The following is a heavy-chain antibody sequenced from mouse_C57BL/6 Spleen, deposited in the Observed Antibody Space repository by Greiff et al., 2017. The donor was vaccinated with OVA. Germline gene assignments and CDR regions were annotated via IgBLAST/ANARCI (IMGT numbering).Heavy chain of an antibody. Sequence: VKLQQSGAELVRPGSSVTLSCKASGYTFTNYGMHWVKQRPIQGLEWIGNIDPSDSDTHYNQKFKDKAILTVDKSSSTAYMELSSLTSEDSAVYYCATYYNSFLFAYWGQGTLVTVSA. V-gene: IGHV1-52*01. J-gene: IGHJ3*01. CDR1: GYTFTNYG. CDR2: IDPSDSDT. D-gene: IGHD1-3*01. CDR3: ATYYNSFLFAY.